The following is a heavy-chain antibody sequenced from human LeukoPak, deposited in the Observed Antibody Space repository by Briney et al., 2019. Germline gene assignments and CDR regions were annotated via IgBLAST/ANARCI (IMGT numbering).Heavy chain of an antibody. J-gene: IGHJ4*02. V-gene: IGHV4-34*01. Sequence: SETLSLTCAVYGGSFSGYYWSWIRQPPGKGLEWIGEINHSGSTNYNPSLKSRVTISVDTSKNQFSLKLSSVTAADTAAYYCARGFAHRDYWGQGTLVTVSS. CDR3: ARGFAHRDY. CDR1: GGSFSGYY. CDR2: INHSGST.